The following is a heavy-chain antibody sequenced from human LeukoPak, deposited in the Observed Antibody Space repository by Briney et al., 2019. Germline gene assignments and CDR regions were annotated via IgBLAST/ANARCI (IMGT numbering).Heavy chain of an antibody. CDR3: ARGLVPKYYYDSSGYYYFDY. CDR2: ISAYNGNT. J-gene: IGHJ4*02. V-gene: IGHV1-18*01. CDR1: GYTFTSYG. D-gene: IGHD3-22*01. Sequence: GASVKVSCKASGYTFTSYGISWVRQAPGQGLEWMGWISAYNGNTNYAQKLQGRVTMTRNTSISTAYMELSSLRSEDTAVYYCARGLVPKYYYDSSGYYYFDYWGQGTLVTVSS.